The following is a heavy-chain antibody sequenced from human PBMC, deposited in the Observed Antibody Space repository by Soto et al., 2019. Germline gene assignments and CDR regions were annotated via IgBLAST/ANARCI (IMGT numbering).Heavy chain of an antibody. J-gene: IGHJ6*02. CDR3: AASVGHHCRMDM. CDR1: DNTFTYYV. V-gene: IGHV1-18*01. CDR2: ISGYNANT. Sequence: GASAKVSCKSFDNTFTYYVINWVRQAPGQGLEWLGCISGYNANTKEARKFQDRVTMTADTRTRTAYLEVRSLTSDDTGVYFCAASVGHHCRMDMWGQGTTVIVSS. D-gene: IGHD2-21*02.